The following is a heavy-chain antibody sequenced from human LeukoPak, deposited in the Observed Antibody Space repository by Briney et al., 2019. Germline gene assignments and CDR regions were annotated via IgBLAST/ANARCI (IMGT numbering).Heavy chain of an antibody. V-gene: IGHV3-7*03. J-gene: IGHJ4*02. CDR2: IKQDETGK. CDR3: TKEASQSYGRT. CDR1: GFTFSNFW. D-gene: IGHD4-23*01. Sequence: GGSLRLSCTASGFTFSNFWMGWVRQAPGKGLEWVANIKQDETGKFYLGSVKGRFTISRDNAKNSLYLQMKSLRAEDTAVYYCTKEASQSYGRTWGQGTLVTVSS.